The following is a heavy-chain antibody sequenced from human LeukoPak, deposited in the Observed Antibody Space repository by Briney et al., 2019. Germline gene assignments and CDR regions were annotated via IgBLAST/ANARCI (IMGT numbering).Heavy chain of an antibody. D-gene: IGHD4-23*01. CDR2: IYYSGST. CDR1: GGSISTYY. CDR3: ARGGTVLNFQH. Sequence: SETLSLTCTVSGGSISTYYWSWIRRPPGKGLEWIGYIYYSGSTNYNPSLKSRVTISLDTSKNQFSLKLSSVTAADTAVYYCARGGTVLNFQHWGQGTLVTVSS. J-gene: IGHJ1*01. V-gene: IGHV4-59*01.